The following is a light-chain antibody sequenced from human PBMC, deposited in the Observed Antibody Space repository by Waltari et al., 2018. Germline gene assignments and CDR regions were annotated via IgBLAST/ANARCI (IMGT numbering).Light chain of an antibody. CDR3: SSPTTRSTQV. CDR1: SSDIGAYDY. CDR2: DVR. Sequence: QSGLTQPASVSGSPGQSITISCIGTSSDIGAYDYVSWYQQHPGKAPKLLIYDVRDRPSGGSQRCSGSKAGNAASLTISWLQAEDEATYYCSSPTTRSTQVFGSGTKVTV. V-gene: IGLV2-14*01. J-gene: IGLJ1*01.